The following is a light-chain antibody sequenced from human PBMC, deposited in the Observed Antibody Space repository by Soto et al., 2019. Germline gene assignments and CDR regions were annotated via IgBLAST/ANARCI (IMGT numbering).Light chain of an antibody. J-gene: IGKJ4*01. V-gene: IGKV1-6*01. Sequence: IQMTQSPSSLSASVGDSVTIVCRASHDIRSDLAWYQHKPGKAPHLLVYGASHLQSGVPSRFSGSGSGTLFTLTSRVLQPDDFASYYCLQDYNYLAFGGGTKVELK. CDR1: HDIRSD. CDR2: GAS. CDR3: LQDYNYLA.